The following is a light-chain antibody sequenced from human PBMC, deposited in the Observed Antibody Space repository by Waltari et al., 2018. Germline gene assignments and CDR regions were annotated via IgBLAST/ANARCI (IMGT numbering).Light chain of an antibody. Sequence: DIVMTQSPDSLAVSLGERATINCKSSQNILYSSNNKNYLAWYQQKPGQPPKLLVYWASTREAGVPDRFSGSGSGTDFTLTIVSLQAEDVTVYYCQQYYNTPYTFGQGTKLEI. J-gene: IGKJ2*01. V-gene: IGKV4-1*01. CDR2: WAS. CDR1: QNILYSSNNKNY. CDR3: QQYYNTPYT.